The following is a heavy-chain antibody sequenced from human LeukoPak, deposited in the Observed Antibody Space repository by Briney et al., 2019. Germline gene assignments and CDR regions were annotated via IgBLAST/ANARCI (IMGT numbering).Heavy chain of an antibody. Sequence: KASETLSLTCTVSGGSVKSYFRDWIRQPPGKGLEWIGYIYHTGSTHSSPSLKSRVTISVDTSKNQFSLKLSAVTASATAVYFGARDGGESLSTFDYWGQGSLVTVSS. CDR2: IYHTGST. CDR3: ARDGGESLSTFDY. J-gene: IGHJ4*02. D-gene: IGHD2-2*01. CDR1: GGSVKSYF. V-gene: IGHV4-59*02.